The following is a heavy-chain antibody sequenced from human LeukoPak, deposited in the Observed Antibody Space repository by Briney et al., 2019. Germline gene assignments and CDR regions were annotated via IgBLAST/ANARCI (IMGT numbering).Heavy chain of an antibody. CDR2: ISSKGDST. J-gene: IGHJ4*02. CDR3: AREYYYDSSGYYSDC. Sequence: GGSLRLSCAASGFIFSRYAMHWVRQAPGKGLEYVSGISSKGDSTYNSNSVKGRFTISRDNSKNTLYLQMGSLRAEDMAVYYCAREYYYDSSGYYSDCWGQGTLVTVSS. CDR1: GFIFSRYA. V-gene: IGHV3-64*01. D-gene: IGHD3-22*01.